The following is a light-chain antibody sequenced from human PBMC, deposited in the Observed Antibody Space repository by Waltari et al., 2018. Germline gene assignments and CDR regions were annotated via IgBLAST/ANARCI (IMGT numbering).Light chain of an antibody. CDR1: SSDVGGYNY. J-gene: IGLJ2*01. CDR3: SSYRSGSILV. V-gene: IGLV2-14*01. CDR2: EVS. Sequence: QSALTQPASVSGSPGQSLTISCTGTSSDVGGYNYLSWYQQHPGKVPTGLIYEVSNRPSGVSYRFSGSKSGNTASLTISGLQAEDEADYYCSSYRSGSILVFGGGTKVTVL.